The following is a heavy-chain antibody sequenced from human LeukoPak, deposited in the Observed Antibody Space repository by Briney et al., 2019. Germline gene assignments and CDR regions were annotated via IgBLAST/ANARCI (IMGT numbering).Heavy chain of an antibody. CDR3: AKCVELYPDY. CDR2: ISGSGGST. J-gene: IGHJ4*02. CDR1: GFTFSSYA. V-gene: IGHV3-23*01. Sequence: RGSPRLSCAASGFTFSSYAISWVRQAPGKGHEWVSAISGSGGSTYYADSVKGRFTTFRDNSKNTLYVQMNSLRAVDTAVYYFAKCVELYPDYWGQGTLVTASS. D-gene: IGHD1-7*01.